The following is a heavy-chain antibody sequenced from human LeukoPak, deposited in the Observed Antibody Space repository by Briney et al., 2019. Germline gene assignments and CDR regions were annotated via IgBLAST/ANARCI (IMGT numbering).Heavy chain of an antibody. V-gene: IGHV5-51*01. Sequence: GESLKISCKGSGYSFTSYWIGWVRQMPGKGLEWMGIIYPGGSDTRYSPSFQGQVTISADKSISTAYLQWSSLKASDTAMYYCARQFCSSTSCYKAIDYWGQGTLVTVSS. CDR3: ARQFCSSTSCYKAIDY. CDR1: GYSFTSYW. CDR2: IYPGGSDT. J-gene: IGHJ4*02. D-gene: IGHD2-2*02.